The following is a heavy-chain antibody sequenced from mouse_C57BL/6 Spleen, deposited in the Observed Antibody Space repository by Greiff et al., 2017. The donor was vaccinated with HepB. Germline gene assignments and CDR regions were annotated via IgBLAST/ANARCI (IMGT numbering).Heavy chain of an antibody. CDR1: GYSITSGYY. V-gene: IGHV3-6*01. J-gene: IGHJ1*03. Sequence: EVKLMESGPGLVKPSQSLSLTCSVTGYSITSGYYWNWIRQFPGNKLEWMGYISYDGSNNYNPSLKNRISITRDTSKNQFFLKLNSVTTEDTATYYCARREYYSNYDWYFDVWGTGTTVTVSS. CDR2: ISYDGSN. CDR3: ARREYYSNYDWYFDV. D-gene: IGHD2-5*01.